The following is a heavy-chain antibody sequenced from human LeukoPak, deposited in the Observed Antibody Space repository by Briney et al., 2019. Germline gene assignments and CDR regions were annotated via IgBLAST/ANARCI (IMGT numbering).Heavy chain of an antibody. D-gene: IGHD2/OR15-2a*01. CDR3: AREERYRPGEVVMGYYYMDV. Sequence: SETLSLTCAVYGGSFSGYYWSWIRQPPGKGLEWIGAINNSGSTNYNPSLKSRVTISVDTSKHQFSLKLSSVTAADTAVYYCAREERYRPGEVVMGYYYMDVWGKGTTVTDSS. J-gene: IGHJ6*03. CDR1: GGSFSGYY. CDR2: INNSGST. V-gene: IGHV4-34*01.